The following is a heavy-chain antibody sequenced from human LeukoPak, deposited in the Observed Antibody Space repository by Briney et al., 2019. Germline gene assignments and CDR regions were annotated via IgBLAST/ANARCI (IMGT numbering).Heavy chain of an antibody. Sequence: SETLSLTCTVSGGSISGYYWSWIRQPPEKGLEWIGYIFYTGSANYNPSLTSRGTISVDTSKNQFSLKLNSVTAADTAIYYCARGSLTVAPAFDIWGQGTMFTVSS. CDR1: GGSISGYY. CDR3: ARGSLTVAPAFDI. D-gene: IGHD4-23*01. J-gene: IGHJ3*02. V-gene: IGHV4-59*12. CDR2: IFYTGSA.